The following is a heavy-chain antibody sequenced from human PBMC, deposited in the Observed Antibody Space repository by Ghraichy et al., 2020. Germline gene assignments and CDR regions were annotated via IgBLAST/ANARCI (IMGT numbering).Heavy chain of an antibody. CDR3: AKDGDKGDYSGSGSYCVY. Sequence: SQTLSLTCTVSGGSISNDGYYWSWIRQHPGKGLEWIGYIYYSGSTYYNPSLRSRVFISGDTSKNQFSLKLTSVTAADTAIYYCAKDGDKGDYSGSGSYCVYWGQGTLVTVSS. D-gene: IGHD3-10*01. J-gene: IGHJ4*02. CDR2: IYYSGST. V-gene: IGHV4-31*03. CDR1: GGSISNDGYY.